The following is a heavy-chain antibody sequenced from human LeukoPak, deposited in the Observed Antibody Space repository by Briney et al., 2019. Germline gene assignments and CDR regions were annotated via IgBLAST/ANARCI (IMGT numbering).Heavy chain of an antibody. CDR3: ARKPHSSSWYSNWFDP. CDR1: GYSFTSYW. J-gene: IGHJ5*02. Sequence: GESLKISCKGSGYSFTSYWIGWVRQKPGKGLEWMGIIYPGDSDTRYSPSFQGQVTISADKSISTAYLQWSSLKASDTAMYYCARKPHSSSWYSNWFDPWGQGTLVTVSS. CDR2: IYPGDSDT. D-gene: IGHD6-13*01. V-gene: IGHV5-51*01.